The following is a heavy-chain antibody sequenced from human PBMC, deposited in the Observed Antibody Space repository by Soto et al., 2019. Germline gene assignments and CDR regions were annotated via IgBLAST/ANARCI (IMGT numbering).Heavy chain of an antibody. Sequence: ASVKVSCKASGYTFTSYDINWVRQATGQGLEWMGWMNPNSGNTGYAQKFQGRVTMTRNTSISTAYMELSSLRSEDTAVYYCARAGGYDFWSGYYLNWFDPWGQGTLVTVS. D-gene: IGHD3-3*01. CDR3: ARAGGYDFWSGYYLNWFDP. CDR2: MNPNSGNT. V-gene: IGHV1-8*01. J-gene: IGHJ5*02. CDR1: GYTFTSYD.